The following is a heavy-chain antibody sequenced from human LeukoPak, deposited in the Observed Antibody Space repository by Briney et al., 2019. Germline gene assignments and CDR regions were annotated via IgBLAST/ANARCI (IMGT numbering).Heavy chain of an antibody. CDR1: GGSFSGYY. CDR2: ISHSGST. Sequence: SGTLSLTCAVYGGSFSGYYWGWIRQPPGKGLEWIGEISHSGSTNYNPSLKSRVTISVDTSKNQFSLKLSSVTAADTAVYYCAASPLAEDAFGIWGQGTMVTVSS. CDR3: AASPLAEDAFGI. D-gene: IGHD1-14*01. V-gene: IGHV4-34*01. J-gene: IGHJ3*02.